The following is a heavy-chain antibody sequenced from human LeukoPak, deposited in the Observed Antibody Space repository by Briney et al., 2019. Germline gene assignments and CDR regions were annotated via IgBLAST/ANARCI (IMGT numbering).Heavy chain of an antibody. D-gene: IGHD2-2*01. V-gene: IGHV3-23*01. Sequence: SGGSLRLSCAASGFIFSNYAMSWVRQAPGKGLEWVSAIDSTGAYTWYADSVKGRFTISKDSSKTILYLQMNSLRAEDTAVYYCARDEQPVVPAAYYDAFDIWGQGTMVTVSS. CDR1: GFIFSNYA. CDR2: IDSTGAYT. J-gene: IGHJ3*02. CDR3: ARDEQPVVPAAYYDAFDI.